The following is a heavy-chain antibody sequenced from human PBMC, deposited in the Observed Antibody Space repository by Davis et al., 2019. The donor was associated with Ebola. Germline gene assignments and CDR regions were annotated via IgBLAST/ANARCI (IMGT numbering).Heavy chain of an antibody. V-gene: IGHV3-53*05. CDR3: VKDPDYDYVWGSPAGY. D-gene: IGHD3-16*01. J-gene: IGHJ4*02. Sequence: GESLKISCAASGFTVSSNYMSWVRQAPGKGLEWVSVIYSGGSTYYADSVKGRFTISRDNSKNTLYLQMSSLRAEDTAVYYCVKDPDYDYVWGSPAGYWGQGTLVTVSS. CDR1: GFTVSSNY. CDR2: IYSGGST.